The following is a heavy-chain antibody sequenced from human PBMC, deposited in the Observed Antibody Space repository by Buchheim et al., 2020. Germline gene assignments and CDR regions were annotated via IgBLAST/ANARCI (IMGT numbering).Heavy chain of an antibody. D-gene: IGHD2-8*01. CDR2: ISVSGGGT. J-gene: IGHJ4*02. V-gene: IGHV3-23*01. CDR3: AKNHLYASGGPDY. CDR1: AFTFRNYA. Sequence: EVQLLESGGGLVQPGGSLRLSCEASAFTFRNYAMNWVRQAPGKGLEWVSGISVSGGGTYYADSVKGRFTISRDNSKNPLYLQMNSLRAEDTAVYYCAKNHLYASGGPDYWGQGTL.